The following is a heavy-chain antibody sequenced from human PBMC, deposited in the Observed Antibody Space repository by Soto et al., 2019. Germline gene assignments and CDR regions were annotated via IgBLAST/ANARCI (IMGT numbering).Heavy chain of an antibody. CDR3: AKDQAYCSSTSCYTDY. CDR2: ISGSGGST. D-gene: IGHD2-2*02. J-gene: IGHJ4*02. V-gene: IGHV3-23*01. CDR1: GFTFSSYN. Sequence: GAVRLACAAAGFTFSSYNITWVRQAPGKGLEWVSAISGSGGSTYYADSVKGRFTISRDNSKNTLYLQMNSLRAEDTAVYYCAKDQAYCSSTSCYTDYWAQGTLVTVTS.